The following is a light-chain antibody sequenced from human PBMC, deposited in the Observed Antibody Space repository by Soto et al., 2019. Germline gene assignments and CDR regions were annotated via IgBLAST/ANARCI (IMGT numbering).Light chain of an antibody. CDR1: QSFRGL. V-gene: IGKV3-11*01. CDR3: QQRHMWPIT. CDR2: DAY. J-gene: IGKJ5*01. Sequence: EVVLTQSPVTLSLSPGERATLSCRASQSFRGLLAWYQQKPGQAPRLLIYDAYNRATGIPPRSSGSGSGTDFTLTISSLEPEDSAVYYCQQRHMWPITFGQGTRLAI.